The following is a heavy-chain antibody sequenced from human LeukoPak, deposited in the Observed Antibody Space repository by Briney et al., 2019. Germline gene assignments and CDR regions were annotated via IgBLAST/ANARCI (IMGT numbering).Heavy chain of an antibody. D-gene: IGHD5-24*01. CDR3: ARGRDGYNNY. J-gene: IGHJ4*02. V-gene: IGHV4-34*01. CDR2: INHGGST. Sequence: SETLPLTCAVYGGSFSGYYWSWIRQPPGKGLEWIGEINHGGSTSCNPSLKSRVTISIDTSKNQFSLKLNSVTAADTAVYYCARGRDGYNNYWGQGTLVTVSS. CDR1: GGSFSGYY.